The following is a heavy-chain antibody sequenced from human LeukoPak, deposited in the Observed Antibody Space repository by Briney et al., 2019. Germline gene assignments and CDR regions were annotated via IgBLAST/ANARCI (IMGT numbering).Heavy chain of an antibody. CDR2: IYSGGST. V-gene: IGHV3-66*01. D-gene: IGHD3-3*01. Sequence: GGSLRLSCAASGFTVSSNYMSWVRQAPGKGLEWVSVIYSGGSTYYADSVKGRFTISRDNAKNSLYLQMNSLRAEDTAVYYCAREGDYDLWSGYSSPGWFDPWGQGTLVTVSS. CDR1: GFTVSSNY. J-gene: IGHJ5*02. CDR3: AREGDYDLWSGYSSPGWFDP.